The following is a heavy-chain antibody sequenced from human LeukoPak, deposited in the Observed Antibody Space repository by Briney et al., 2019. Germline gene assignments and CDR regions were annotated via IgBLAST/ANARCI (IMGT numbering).Heavy chain of an antibody. J-gene: IGHJ4*02. V-gene: IGHV4-59*08. Sequence: PSGTLSLTCTVSGGSISGAFDYWSWIRQPPGKGLEWIGYIYSSGSTNYNPSLKSRATISVDPSKNQFSLKLRSVTAADTAVYYCARRTYSSSWYFDYWGQGTLVTVSS. CDR2: IYSSGST. D-gene: IGHD6-13*01. CDR1: GGSISGAFDY. CDR3: ARRTYSSSWYFDY.